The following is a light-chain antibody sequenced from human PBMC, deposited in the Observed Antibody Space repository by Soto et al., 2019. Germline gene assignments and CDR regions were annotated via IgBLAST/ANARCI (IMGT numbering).Light chain of an antibody. CDR2: RAS. J-gene: IGKJ2*01. CDR1: QAINNN. V-gene: IGKV1-39*01. Sequence: DIQMTQSPSSLSASVTDRVTITCRASQAINNNLNWYQQKLGKAPELLIYRASTLQSGVPSRFSGSGSGTDFTLTISSLEHEDFGTYYCQQSYGTPYTFGQGPSGYQT. CDR3: QQSYGTPYT.